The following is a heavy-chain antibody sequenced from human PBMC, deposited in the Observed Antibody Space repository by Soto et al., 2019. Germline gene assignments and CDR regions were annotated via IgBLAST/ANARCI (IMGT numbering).Heavy chain of an antibody. CDR3: ARLTGGAYLSFYYYIGV. CDR1: GGSISGYY. CDR2: IYYSGTT. V-gene: IGHV4-59*01. Sequence: QVQLQESGPGLVKPSETLSLTCTVSGGSISGYYWSWIRQPPGKGLDWIGYIYYSGTTNYDPSLKSRVTMSVDTSKNQFSLKLSSVTAADTAVYYCARLTGGAYLSFYYYIGVWGKGTTVTVSS. D-gene: IGHD2-8*02. J-gene: IGHJ6*03.